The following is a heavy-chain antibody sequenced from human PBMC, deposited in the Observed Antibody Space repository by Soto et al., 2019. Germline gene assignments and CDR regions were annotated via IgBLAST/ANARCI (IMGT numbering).Heavy chain of an antibody. J-gene: IGHJ3*02. Sequence: SETLSLTCTVSGSSISSSSYYWSWIRQPPGKGLEWIGYIYYSGSTNYNPSLKSRVTISVDTSKNQFSLKLSSVTAADTAVYYCARSENPYSSSWYSVLLAFDIWGQGTMVTVSS. CDR1: GSSISSSSYY. CDR2: IYYSGST. CDR3: ARSENPYSSSWYSVLLAFDI. D-gene: IGHD6-13*01. V-gene: IGHV4-61*01.